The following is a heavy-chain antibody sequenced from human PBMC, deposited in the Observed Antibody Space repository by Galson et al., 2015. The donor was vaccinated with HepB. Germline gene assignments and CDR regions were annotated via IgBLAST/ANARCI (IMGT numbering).Heavy chain of an antibody. V-gene: IGHV3-23*01. Sequence: SLRLSCAASGFTFSNYAMSWVRQAPGKGLEWVSAMSGSGGSTYYADSVKGRFTISRDNSKNTLFLQMNSLRAEDTAVYYCAKEAPTTVSYSQYPSYYFDYWGQGTLVTVSS. CDR1: GFTFSNYA. D-gene: IGHD4-17*01. CDR3: AKEAPTTVSYSQYPSYYFDY. CDR2: MSGSGGST. J-gene: IGHJ4*02.